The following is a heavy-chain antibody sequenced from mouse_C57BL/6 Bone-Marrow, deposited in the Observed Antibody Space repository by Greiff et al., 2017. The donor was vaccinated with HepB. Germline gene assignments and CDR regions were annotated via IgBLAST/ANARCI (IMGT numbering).Heavy chain of an antibody. Sequence: VQLQQSGPELVKPGASVKISCKASGYAFSSSWMNWVKQRPGKGLEWIGRIYPGDGDTNYNGKFKGKATLTADKSSSTAYMQLSSRTSEDSAVYFCGYGNYAVSDYWGQGTLVTVSA. CDR3: GYGNYAVSDY. D-gene: IGHD2-10*02. V-gene: IGHV1-82*01. CDR2: IYPGDGDT. CDR1: GYAFSSSW. J-gene: IGHJ3*01.